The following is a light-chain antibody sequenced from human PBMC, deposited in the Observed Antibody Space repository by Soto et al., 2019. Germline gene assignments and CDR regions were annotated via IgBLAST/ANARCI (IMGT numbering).Light chain of an antibody. CDR3: AAWDDSLNGV. V-gene: IGLV1-44*01. J-gene: IGLJ1*01. CDR2: SNN. CDR1: SSNIGSNT. Sequence: QSVLTQPPSASGTPGQRVTISCPGSSSNIGSNTVNWYQQLPGTAPKLLIYSNNQRPSGVPDRFSGSKSGTSASLAISGLQSEDEADYYCAAWDDSLNGVFGTGTKVTVL.